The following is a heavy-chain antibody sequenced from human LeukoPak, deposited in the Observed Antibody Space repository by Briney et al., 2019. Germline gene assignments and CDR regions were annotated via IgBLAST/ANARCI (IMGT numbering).Heavy chain of an antibody. CDR2: VSWNSGSI. J-gene: IGHJ6*02. V-gene: IGHV3-9*01. D-gene: IGHD5-18*01. CDR1: GFTFDDYA. Sequence: GGSLRLSCAASGFTFDDYAMHWVRQAPGKGLEWVSGVSWNSGSIGYADSVKGRFTISRDNAKNSLYLQMNSLRAEDTALYYCAKARGYSYGYGGMDVWGQGTTVTVSS. CDR3: AKARGYSYGYGGMDV.